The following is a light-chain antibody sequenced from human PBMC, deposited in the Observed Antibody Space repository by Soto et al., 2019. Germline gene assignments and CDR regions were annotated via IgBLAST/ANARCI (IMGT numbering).Light chain of an antibody. V-gene: IGKV1-27*01. J-gene: IGKJ3*01. Sequence: DIQMTQSPSSLSASVGDRVTITCRASQGISNYIAWYQQKPGKAPKLLIYAASTLQSGVPSRFSGSGSGTDFTPTINSPHPEDVANFSFQKYSSSPFFAPGTKVD. CDR2: AAS. CDR1: QGISNY. CDR3: QKYSSSPF.